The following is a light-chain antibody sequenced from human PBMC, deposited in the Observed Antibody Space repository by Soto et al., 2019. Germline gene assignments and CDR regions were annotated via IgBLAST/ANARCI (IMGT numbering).Light chain of an antibody. CDR2: EVS. V-gene: IGLV2-23*02. J-gene: IGLJ2*01. CDR3: CSYATPRL. CDR1: SSDVGSYDL. Sequence: QSALTQPASVSGSPGQSITISCTGTSSDVGSYDLVSWYQQHPDKATKRLLFEVSKRPSGVSIRFSGSKSGNTASLTISGLQPEDEADYYCCSYATPRLFGGGTKLTVL.